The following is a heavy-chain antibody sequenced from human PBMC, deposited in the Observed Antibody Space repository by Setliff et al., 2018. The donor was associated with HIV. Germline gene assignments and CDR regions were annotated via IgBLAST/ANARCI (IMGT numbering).Heavy chain of an antibody. J-gene: IGHJ4*02. CDR1: GDIPRHYG. V-gene: IGHV1-69*13. D-gene: IGHD3-10*01. CDR2: VIPVFGEP. Sequence: GASVKVSCKASGDIPRHYGFNWVRQAPGQGLEWVGSVIPVFGEPHYAQRFQGRVTITADRFSNTAYMEMMSLRSDDTATYYCGRGVLYGLSEYWGPGSLVTVSS. CDR3: GRGVLYGLSEY.